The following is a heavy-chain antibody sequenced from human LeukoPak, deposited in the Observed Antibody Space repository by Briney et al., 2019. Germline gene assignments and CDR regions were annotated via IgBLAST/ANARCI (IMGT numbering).Heavy chain of an antibody. D-gene: IGHD6-13*01. J-gene: IGHJ4*02. CDR3: AKGGRGSSSWSPVDY. CDR2: ISGSGGST. CDR1: GFTFSSYS. V-gene: IGHV3-23*01. Sequence: PGGSLRLSCAASGFTFSSYSMSWVRQAPGKGLEWVSAISGSGGSTYYADSVKGRFTISRDNSKNTLYLQMNSLRAEDTAVYYCAKGGRGSSSWSPVDYWGQGTLVTVSS.